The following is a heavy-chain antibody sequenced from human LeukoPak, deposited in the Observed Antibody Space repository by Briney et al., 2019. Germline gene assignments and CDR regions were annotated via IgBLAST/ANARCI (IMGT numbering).Heavy chain of an antibody. CDR2: ISSSSSYI. Sequence: MTGGSLRLSCAASGFTFSSYSMNWVRQAPGKGLEWVSSISSSSSYIHYADSVKGRFTISRDNAKNSLFLQMNSLRAEDTAVYYCARDWSTVTRRTFQHWGQGTLVTVSS. CDR1: GFTFSSYS. V-gene: IGHV3-21*01. CDR3: ARDWSTVTRRTFQH. J-gene: IGHJ1*01. D-gene: IGHD4-17*01.